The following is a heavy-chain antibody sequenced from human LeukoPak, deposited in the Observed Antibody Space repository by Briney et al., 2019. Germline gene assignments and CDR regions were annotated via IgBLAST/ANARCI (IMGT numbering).Heavy chain of an antibody. CDR1: GFSFNDYD. D-gene: IGHD4-23*01. Sequence: GGSLRLSCAASGFSFNDYDMHWVRQGKGEGLDWVSYISGSSGTIHYADSVRGRFTISRDNVKKSLYLYMNNLRAEDTAVYYCVGFGAYGGLWGQGTVVTVSP. J-gene: IGHJ4*02. V-gene: IGHV3-48*01. CDR3: VGFGAYGGL. CDR2: ISGSSGTI.